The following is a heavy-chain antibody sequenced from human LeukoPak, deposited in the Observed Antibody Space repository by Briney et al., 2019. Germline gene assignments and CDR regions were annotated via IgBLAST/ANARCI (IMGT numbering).Heavy chain of an antibody. CDR1: GYPFTDSHLYS. CDR2: INPKTGGT. J-gene: IGHJ4*01. CDR3: ARWRVSTGGFDY. D-gene: IGHD4-17*01. Sequence: ASVRVSCKASGYPFTDSHLYSIHWVRQAPGQGLQWLGWINPKTGGTNYAEKYHGRVNMTRDTSISTAHMELRRLTSDDTAVYYCARWRVSTGGFDYWGHGTQITVSS. V-gene: IGHV1-2*02.